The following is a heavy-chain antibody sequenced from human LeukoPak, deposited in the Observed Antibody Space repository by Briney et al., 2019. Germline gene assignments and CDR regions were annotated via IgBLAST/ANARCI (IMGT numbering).Heavy chain of an antibody. CDR3: ARDRDSSSSGFDY. V-gene: IGHV4-39*02. CDR2: IYYSGST. J-gene: IGHJ4*02. D-gene: IGHD6-6*01. CDR1: GGSISSSSYY. Sequence: SETLSLTCTVSGGSISSSSYYWGWIRQPPGKGLEWIGSIYYSGSTYYNPSLKSRVTISVDTSKNQFSLKLSSVTAADTAVYYCARDRDSSSSGFDYWGQGTLVTVSS.